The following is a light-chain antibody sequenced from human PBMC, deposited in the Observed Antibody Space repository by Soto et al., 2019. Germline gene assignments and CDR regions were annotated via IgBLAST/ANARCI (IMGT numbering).Light chain of an antibody. V-gene: IGKV1-9*01. CDR1: PAIASF. J-gene: IGKJ1*01. CDR3: QQLNGSPWT. CDR2: GAS. Sequence: IQLTQSPSSLSASVGDRVTITCRASPAIASFLAWYQQKPGTAPKLLIYGASTLQGGVPSRFSGSRSGTDYTLTIGSLQPEDFATYYCQQLNGSPWTFGQGTKVDIK.